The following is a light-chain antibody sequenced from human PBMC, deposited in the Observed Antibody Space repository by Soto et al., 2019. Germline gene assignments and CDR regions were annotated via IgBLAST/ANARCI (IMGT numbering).Light chain of an antibody. CDR3: QQYDDWLRLT. J-gene: IGKJ4*01. CDR1: QSISSW. Sequence: DIQMTQSPSSLSASVRDRVTITCRASQSISSWLAWYQQKPGKAPKLLIYDASSRATGIPARFSGSGSGTEFNLTISSLQSEDFAVYFCQQYDDWLRLTFGGGTKVDIK. V-gene: IGKV1-5*01. CDR2: DAS.